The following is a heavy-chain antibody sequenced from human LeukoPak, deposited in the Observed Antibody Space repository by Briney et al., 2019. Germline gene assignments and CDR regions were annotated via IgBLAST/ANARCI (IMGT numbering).Heavy chain of an antibody. J-gene: IGHJ4*02. D-gene: IGHD6-19*01. Sequence: SETLSLTCAVYGGSFSGYYWSWIRQPPGKGLEWIGEINHSGSTNYNPSLKSRVTISVDTSKNQFSLKLNSVTAADTAVYYCARHAVYAGSGWAFDYWGQGTLVTVFS. V-gene: IGHV4-34*01. CDR1: GGSFSGYY. CDR3: ARHAVYAGSGWAFDY. CDR2: INHSGST.